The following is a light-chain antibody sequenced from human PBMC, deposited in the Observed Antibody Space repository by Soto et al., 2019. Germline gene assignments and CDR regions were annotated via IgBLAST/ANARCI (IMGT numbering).Light chain of an antibody. CDR2: GAS. J-gene: IGKJ2*03. V-gene: IGKV3-20*01. Sequence: EIVLTQSPGTLSLSPGERATLSCRASQSVSSSYLAWYQQKPGQAPRLLIYGASSRATGIPDRFSGSGSGTDFTLTISRLEPEDFAVYYCQQDDSSRYSFGQGTKVDIK. CDR1: QSVSSSY. CDR3: QQDDSSRYS.